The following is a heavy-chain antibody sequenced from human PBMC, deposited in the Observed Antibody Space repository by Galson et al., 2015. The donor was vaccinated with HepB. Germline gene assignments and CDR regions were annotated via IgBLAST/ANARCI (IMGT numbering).Heavy chain of an antibody. CDR2: IWYDGSNK. Sequence: SLRLSCAASGFTFSSYGMHWVRQAPGKGLEWVAVIWYDGSNKYYADSVKGRFTISRDNSKNTLYLQMNSLRAEDTAVYYCARDLYDSSGYYLGNYWGQGTLVTVSS. CDR1: GFTFSSYG. V-gene: IGHV3-33*01. D-gene: IGHD3-22*01. J-gene: IGHJ4*02. CDR3: ARDLYDSSGYYLGNY.